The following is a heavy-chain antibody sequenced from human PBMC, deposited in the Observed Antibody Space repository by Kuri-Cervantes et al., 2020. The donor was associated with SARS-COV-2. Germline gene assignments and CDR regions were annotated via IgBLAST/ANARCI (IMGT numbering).Heavy chain of an antibody. CDR2: INHSGST. J-gene: IGHJ6*02. Sequence: SQTLSLTCAVYGGSFSGYYWSWIRQPPGKGPEWIGEINHSGSTNYNPSLKSRVTISVDTSKNQFSLKLSSVTAADTAVYYCARGKWLSAYYYYYYGMDVWGQGTTVTVSS. CDR3: ARGKWLSAYYYYYYGMDV. D-gene: IGHD3-22*01. V-gene: IGHV4-34*01. CDR1: GGSFSGYY.